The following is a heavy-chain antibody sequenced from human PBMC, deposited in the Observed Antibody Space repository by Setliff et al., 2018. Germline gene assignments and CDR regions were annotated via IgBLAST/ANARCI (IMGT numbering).Heavy chain of an antibody. D-gene: IGHD3-16*01. V-gene: IGHV4-39*07. CDR2: IFWSGTT. CDR3: ARGFTAQPAMLRGNWFDP. CDR1: GGSITSSSYY. Sequence: SETLSLTCTVSGGSITSSSYYWGWVRQPPGKGLEWIGTIFWSGTTYYNPSLNSRGTISEGTSKSQSSPKLSSVTAADTAVYYCARGFTAQPAMLRGNWFDPWGRGTLVTVSS. J-gene: IGHJ5*02.